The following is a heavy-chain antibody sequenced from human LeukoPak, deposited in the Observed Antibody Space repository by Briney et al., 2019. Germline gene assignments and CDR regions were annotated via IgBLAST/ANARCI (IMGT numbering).Heavy chain of an antibody. CDR1: GGSFSGYY. CDR2: INHSGST. D-gene: IGHD3-22*01. V-gene: IGHV4-34*01. Sequence: SETLSLTCAVYGGSFSGYYLSWIRQPPGKGLEWIGEINHSGSTNYNPSLKSRVTISVDTSKNQFSLKLSSVTAADTAVYYCACLTTADAFDIRGQGTMVTVSS. CDR3: ACLTTADAFDI. J-gene: IGHJ3*02.